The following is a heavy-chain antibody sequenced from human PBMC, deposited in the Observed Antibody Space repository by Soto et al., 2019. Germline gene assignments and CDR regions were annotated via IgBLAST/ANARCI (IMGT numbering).Heavy chain of an antibody. CDR1: GGSISSSSYY. J-gene: IGHJ5*02. V-gene: IGHV4-39*01. D-gene: IGHD3-3*01. Sequence: PSETLSLTCTVSGGSISSSSYYWGWIRQPPGKGLEWIGSIYCSGSTYYNPSLKSRVTISVDTSKNQFSLKLSSVTAADTAVYYCARLENGIRFPRRWFDPWGQGTLVTVSS. CDR3: ARLENGIRFPRRWFDP. CDR2: IYCSGST.